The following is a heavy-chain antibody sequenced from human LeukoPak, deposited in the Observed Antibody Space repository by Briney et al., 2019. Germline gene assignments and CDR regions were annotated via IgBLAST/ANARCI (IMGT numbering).Heavy chain of an antibody. Sequence: PGGSLRLSCAASGFTFSSYEMNWVRQAPGKGLELVSYITSSGTTIYYADSVKGRFTISRDNAKNSLYLQMNSLRAEDTAVYYCAVRFRGYSYGYDYWGQGTLVTVSS. CDR3: AVRFRGYSYGYDY. V-gene: IGHV3-48*03. CDR2: ITSSGTTI. J-gene: IGHJ4*02. CDR1: GFTFSSYE. D-gene: IGHD5-18*01.